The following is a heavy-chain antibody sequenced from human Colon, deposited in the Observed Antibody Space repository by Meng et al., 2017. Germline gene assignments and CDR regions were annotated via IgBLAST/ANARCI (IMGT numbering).Heavy chain of an antibody. CDR2: ARIDYANT. Sequence: VQLQDAGPVLVRPSATLSRICAFSGASFRRPYHQWGWGLQPPGNDMEWIGYARIDYANTNYNPSLKSRVNVSLDTSKNQFSLNVRSVTAADTAVYYCARDYWGSLDFWGQGILVTVSS. CDR1: GASFRRPYHQ. V-gene: IGHV4-61*01. D-gene: IGHD3-16*01. J-gene: IGHJ4*02. CDR3: ARDYWGSLDF.